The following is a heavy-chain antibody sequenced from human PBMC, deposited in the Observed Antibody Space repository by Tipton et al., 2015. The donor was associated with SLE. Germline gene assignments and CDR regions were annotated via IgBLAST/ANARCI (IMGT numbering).Heavy chain of an antibody. CDR1: GDSVSSNSAA. CDR3: AREGDAFDI. CDR2: AYYRSKWYN. Sequence: TLSLTCAISGDSVSSNSAARNWIRQSPSRGLEWLGRAYYRSKWYNDYALSLKSRITINPDTSKNQFSLHLNSVTPEDTAVYYCAREGDAFDIWGQGTRVTVSS. V-gene: IGHV6-1*01. J-gene: IGHJ3*02.